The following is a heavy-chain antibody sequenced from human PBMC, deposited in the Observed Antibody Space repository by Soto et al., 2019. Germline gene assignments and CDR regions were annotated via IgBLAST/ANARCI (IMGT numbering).Heavy chain of an antibody. J-gene: IGHJ4*02. CDR1: GFTFSSYA. D-gene: IGHD1-26*01. CDR2: ISYDGSNK. CDR3: ARVGRFYY. V-gene: IGHV3-30-3*01. Sequence: GGSLRLSCAASGFTFSSYAMHWVRQAPGKGLEGVAVISYDGSNKYYADSVKGRFTISRDNSKNTLYLQMNSLRAEDTAVYYCARVGRFYYWGQGALVTVSS.